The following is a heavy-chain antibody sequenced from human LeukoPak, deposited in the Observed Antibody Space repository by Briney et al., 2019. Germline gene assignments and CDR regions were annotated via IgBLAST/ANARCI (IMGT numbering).Heavy chain of an antibody. V-gene: IGHV3-23*01. CDR1: GGSFRGYY. J-gene: IGHJ4*02. CDR3: AKDQRWESPHYLDS. CDR2: ISASGGST. D-gene: IGHD1-26*01. Sequence: ETLSLTCAVYGGSFRGYYWSWIRPPPGKGLEWVSGISASGGSTYYADSVRGRFTISRDNSKNTLYVQMNSLRDEDTAVYYCAKDQRWESPHYLDSWGQGTLVTVSS.